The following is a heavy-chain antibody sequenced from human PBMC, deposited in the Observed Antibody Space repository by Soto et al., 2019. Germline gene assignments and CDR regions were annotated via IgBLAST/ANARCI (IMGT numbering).Heavy chain of an antibody. CDR1: GFTFTTYS. J-gene: IGHJ4*01. V-gene: IGHV3-30-3*01. CDR3: ARGGNAIFGVVIIYY. Sequence: QVQLVESGGGVVQPGRSLRLSCVASGFTFTTYSMHWVRQAPGKGLEWVAVISNDGNNKYYADSVKGRFTISRDNSKNTVSLQMNSMRADDTAVYYCARGGNAIFGVVIIYYWGHGTLVTVSS. D-gene: IGHD3-3*01. CDR2: ISNDGNNK.